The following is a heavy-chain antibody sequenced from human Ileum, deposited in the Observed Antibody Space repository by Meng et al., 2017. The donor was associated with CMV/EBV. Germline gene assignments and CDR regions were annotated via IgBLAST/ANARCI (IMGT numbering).Heavy chain of an antibody. CDR1: GDSITTGNSY. J-gene: IGHJ4*02. CDR3: ARGRVAQDY. V-gene: IGHV4-30-4*01. CDR2: IYNSGKT. Sequence: QGPLQGSGPGLVKPSETLSLTCSVSGDSITTGNSYWSWIRQAPGKDMEWIGYIYNSGKTDCNPSLKSRVTISIDTSKNQFSLKLTSVTAADTAVYYCARGRVAQDYWGQGTLVTVSS.